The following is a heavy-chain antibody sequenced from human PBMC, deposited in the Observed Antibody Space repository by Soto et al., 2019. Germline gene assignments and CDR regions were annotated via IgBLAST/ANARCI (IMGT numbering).Heavy chain of an antibody. CDR1: GDTFNFYT. D-gene: IGHD3-10*01. V-gene: IGHV1-69*02. CDR3: ASSYGSGYRAFDY. CDR2: VNPIVSMS. J-gene: IGHJ4*02. Sequence: QVQLVQSGAEVKRPGSSVKVSCKASGDTFNFYTINWVRQTPGLGFEWMGRVNPIVSMSNYAQKFQGRVTCTADKSTSAAYMELSSLRSEGTAIYYCASSYGSGYRAFDYWGQGALVTVAS.